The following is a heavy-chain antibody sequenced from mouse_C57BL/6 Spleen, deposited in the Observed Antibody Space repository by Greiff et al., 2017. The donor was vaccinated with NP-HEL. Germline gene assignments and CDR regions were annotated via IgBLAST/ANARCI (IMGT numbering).Heavy chain of an antibody. D-gene: IGHD1-1*02. Sequence: QVQLKQSGPGLVQPSQSLSITCTVSGFSLTSYGVHWVRQSPGKGLEWLGVIWSGGSTDYNAAFISRLSISKDNSKSQVFFKMNSLQADDTAIYYCARMGVGAWFAYWGQGTLVTVSA. J-gene: IGHJ3*01. CDR2: IWSGGST. V-gene: IGHV2-2*01. CDR1: GFSLTSYG. CDR3: ARMGVGAWFAY.